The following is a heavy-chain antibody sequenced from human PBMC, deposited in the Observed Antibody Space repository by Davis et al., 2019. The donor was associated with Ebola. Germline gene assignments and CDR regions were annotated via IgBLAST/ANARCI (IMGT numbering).Heavy chain of an antibody. CDR2: VSWDGGST. CDR3: AKSLEVRFVRQQLDY. CDR1: GFTFDDYV. J-gene: IGHJ4*02. Sequence: PGGSLRLSCAASGFTFDDYVIHWVRHAPGKGLEWVSVVSWDGGSTHYADSVKGRFTISRDSRKNSLYLQMNSLRLEDTALYYCAKSLEVRFVRQQLDYWGQGTLVIVSS. V-gene: IGHV3-43D*03. D-gene: IGHD1/OR15-1a*01.